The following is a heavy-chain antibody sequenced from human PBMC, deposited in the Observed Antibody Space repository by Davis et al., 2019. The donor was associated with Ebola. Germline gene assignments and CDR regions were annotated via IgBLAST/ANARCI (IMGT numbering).Heavy chain of an antibody. Sequence: KVSCKGSGYSFTSYWIVWVRQMPGKGLECMGIIYPGDSETRYSPSLQGQATISADKSISTAYLQWSSLKASDTAMYYCARLMVYYYGSGSYYHFDYWGQGTLVTVSS. D-gene: IGHD3-10*01. CDR3: ARLMVYYYGSGSYYHFDY. CDR2: IYPGDSET. V-gene: IGHV5-51*01. J-gene: IGHJ4*02. CDR1: GYSFTSYW.